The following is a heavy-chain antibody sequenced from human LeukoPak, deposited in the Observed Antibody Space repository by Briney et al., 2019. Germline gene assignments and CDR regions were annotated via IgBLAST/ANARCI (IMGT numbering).Heavy chain of an antibody. J-gene: IGHJ3*02. Sequence: GGSLRLSCAVSGLTFSRYAMSWVRQAPGKGLEWVSAISESGSGTYYADSVKGRFTISRDNSKDTLSLQMNSLRAEDTAVYYCAKWRRRGMTPDAFDIWGQGTMVTVSS. V-gene: IGHV3-23*01. CDR2: ISESGSGT. CDR3: AKWRRRGMTPDAFDI. D-gene: IGHD3-16*01. CDR1: GLTFSRYA.